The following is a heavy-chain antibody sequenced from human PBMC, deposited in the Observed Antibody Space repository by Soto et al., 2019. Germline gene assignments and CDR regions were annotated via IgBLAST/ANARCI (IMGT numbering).Heavy chain of an antibody. D-gene: IGHD6-13*01. CDR1: GGTFSSYA. V-gene: IGHV1-69*13. Sequence: SVKVSCKASGGTFSSYAISWVRQAPGHGLEWMGGIIPIFGTANYAQKFQGRVTITADESTSTAYMELSSLRSEDTAVYYCARVRRVRRQQLNLPYYGMDVWGQGTTVTVSS. CDR2: IIPIFGTA. CDR3: ARVRRVRRQQLNLPYYGMDV. J-gene: IGHJ6*02.